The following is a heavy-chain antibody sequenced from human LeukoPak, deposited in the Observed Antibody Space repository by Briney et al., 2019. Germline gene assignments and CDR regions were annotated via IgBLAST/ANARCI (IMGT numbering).Heavy chain of an antibody. Sequence: ASVKVSCKASGYTFTGYYIHWVRQAPGQGLEWMGWINPNSGGTNYAQKFQGRVTMTRDTSISTAYMELSRLRSDDTAVYYCAKGGQYYYDSSGYYYAYYYYYMDVWGKGTTVTVSS. J-gene: IGHJ6*03. CDR1: GYTFTGYY. CDR2: INPNSGGT. V-gene: IGHV1-2*02. D-gene: IGHD3-22*01. CDR3: AKGGQYYYDSSGYYYAYYYYYMDV.